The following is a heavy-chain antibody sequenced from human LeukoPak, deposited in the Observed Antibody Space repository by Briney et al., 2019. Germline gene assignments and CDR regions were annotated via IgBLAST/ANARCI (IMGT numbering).Heavy chain of an antibody. CDR3: ASSYCSGGSCYSWWFDP. Sequence: PGGSLRLSCAASGFTFSNYGMHWVRQAPGKGPVWVSRIKSDGSSTRFADSVKGRFTISRDNAKNSLYLQVNSLGAEDTAIYYCASSYCSGGSCYSWWFDPWGQGTLVTVSS. V-gene: IGHV3-74*01. CDR1: GFTFSNYG. CDR2: IKSDGSST. J-gene: IGHJ5*02. D-gene: IGHD2-15*01.